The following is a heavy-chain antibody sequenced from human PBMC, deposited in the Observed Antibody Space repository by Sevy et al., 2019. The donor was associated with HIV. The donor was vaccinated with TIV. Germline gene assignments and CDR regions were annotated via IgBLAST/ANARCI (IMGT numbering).Heavy chain of an antibody. D-gene: IGHD1-26*01. CDR1: GFSFKNVW. CDR2: AKRKSDGGSI. V-gene: IGHV3-15*01. J-gene: IGHJ3*02. Sequence: GGSLRLSCAGSGFSFKNVWMTWVRQTPGKGLEWVGHAKRKSDGGSIDYGSPVNGRFTISRDDSKDMLYLQMSSLKTEDTGVYYCATVLGAGAAGAFEIWGQGTMVTLSS. CDR3: ATVLGAGAAGAFEI.